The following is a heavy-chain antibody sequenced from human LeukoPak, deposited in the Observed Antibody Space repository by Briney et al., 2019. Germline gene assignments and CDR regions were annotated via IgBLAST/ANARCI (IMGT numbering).Heavy chain of an antibody. CDR3: AYDILTGRAGY. J-gene: IGHJ4*02. CDR2: ISSSSSYI. CDR1: GFTFSSYG. V-gene: IGHV3-21*01. Sequence: SGGSLRLSCAASGFTFSSYGMHWVRQAPGKGLEWVSSISSSSSYIYYADSVKGRFTISRDNAKNSLYLQMNSLRAEDTAVYYCAYDILTGRAGYWGQGTLVTVSS. D-gene: IGHD3-9*01.